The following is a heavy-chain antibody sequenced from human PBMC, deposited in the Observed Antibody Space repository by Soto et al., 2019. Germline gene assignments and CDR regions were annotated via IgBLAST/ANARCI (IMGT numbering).Heavy chain of an antibody. CDR1: GFTFSSYG. CDR3: AKAAGLGWELLIGNLFDY. D-gene: IGHD1-26*01. V-gene: IGHV3-30*18. CDR2: ISYDGSNK. J-gene: IGHJ4*02. Sequence: HPGGSLRLSCAASGFTFSSYGMHWVRQAPGKGLEWVAVISYDGSNKYYADSVKGRFTISRDNSKNTLYLQMNSLRAEDTAVYYCAKAAGLGWELLIGNLFDYWGQGTLVTVSS.